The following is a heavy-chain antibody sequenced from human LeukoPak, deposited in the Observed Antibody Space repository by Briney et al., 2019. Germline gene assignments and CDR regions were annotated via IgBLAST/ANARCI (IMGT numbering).Heavy chain of an antibody. V-gene: IGHV3-64*01. CDR1: GFIFSNYA. CDR3: ASSDGMDV. CDR2: ISSNGGST. J-gene: IGHJ6*02. Sequence: GGSLRLSCAASGFIFSNYAMHWVRQAPGKGLEYASGISSNGGSTYYANSVKGSFTISRDNSKNTLYLQMGSLRAEDMAVYYCASSDGMDVWGQGTTVTVSS.